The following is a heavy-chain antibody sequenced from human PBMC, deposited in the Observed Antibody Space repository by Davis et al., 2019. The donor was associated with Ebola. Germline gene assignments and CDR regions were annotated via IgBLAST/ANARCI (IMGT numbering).Heavy chain of an antibody. CDR1: GYTFTSHG. J-gene: IGHJ5*02. V-gene: IGHV1-69*04. D-gene: IGHD1-26*01. CDR3: ARDRAGATSGTTENNWFDN. Sequence: AASVPVSCKASGYTFTSHGISWVRQAPRQGLEWVGRIVPILGVSNYAQKFQGRVTIPADKSRTSYLELTSLKFDDTATYYCARDRAGATSGTTENNWFDNWGQGTLVTVSS. CDR2: IVPILGVS.